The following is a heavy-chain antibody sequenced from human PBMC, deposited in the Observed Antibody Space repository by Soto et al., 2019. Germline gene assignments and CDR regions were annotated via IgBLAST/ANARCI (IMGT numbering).Heavy chain of an antibody. CDR3: XXXXXDAG. Sequence: EVHLLESGGGLIQPGGSLRLSCAASGFTFTSYTMTWVRQAPGKGLEWVSSISESGGSTHYADSVRGRFTISRDNXXXXXXXXXXXXXXXXXXXXXXXXXXXDAGWGQGTLVIVSS. J-gene: IGHJ4*02. CDR1: GFTFTSYT. CDR2: ISESGGST. V-gene: IGHV3-23*01.